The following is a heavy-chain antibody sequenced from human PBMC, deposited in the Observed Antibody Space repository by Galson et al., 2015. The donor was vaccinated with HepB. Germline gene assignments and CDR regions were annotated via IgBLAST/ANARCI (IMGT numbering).Heavy chain of an antibody. J-gene: IGHJ3*02. D-gene: IGHD3-22*01. CDR1: GFTFSNAW. CDR2: IKSKTDGGTT. V-gene: IGHV3-15*01. Sequence: SLRLSCAASGFTFSNAWMSWVRQAPGKGLEWVGRIKSKTDGGTTDYAAPVKGRFTISRDDSKNTLYLQMDSLKTEDTAVYYCTTDEYYYDSSGYYYAYDAFDIWGQGTMVTVSS. CDR3: TTDEYYYDSSGYYYAYDAFDI.